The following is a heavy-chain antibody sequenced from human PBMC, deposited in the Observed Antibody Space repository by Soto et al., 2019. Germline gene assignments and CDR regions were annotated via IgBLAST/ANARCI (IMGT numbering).Heavy chain of an antibody. CDR3: AREGPTSLGVVIRWCDP. CDR1: GLSFRGYY. Sequence: TSDMLSLTCAVYGLSFRGYYLSLVRPPPGKGLEWIGEINHSGSTNYNPSLKSRVTISVDTSKNQFSLKLSSVTAADTAVYYCAREGPTSLGVVIRWCDPWGQGTLVTVS. J-gene: IGHJ5*02. CDR2: INHSGST. D-gene: IGHD3-3*01. V-gene: IGHV4-34*01.